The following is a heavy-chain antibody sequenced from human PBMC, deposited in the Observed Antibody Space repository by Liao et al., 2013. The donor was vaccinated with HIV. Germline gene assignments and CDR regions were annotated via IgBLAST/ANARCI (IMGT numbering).Heavy chain of an antibody. CDR2: IYTSGST. V-gene: IGHV4-4*07. D-gene: IGHD3-16*01. CDR1: GGSIDSYY. CDR3: ARADSSGLGPTNDAFDI. Sequence: QVQLQESGPGLVKPSETLSLTCTVSGGSIDSYYWSWIRQPAGKGLEWIGRIYTSGSTNYNPSLKSRVTMSVDTSKNQFSLKLSSVTAADTAVYYCARADSSGLGPTNDAFDIWGQGTMVTVSS. J-gene: IGHJ3*02.